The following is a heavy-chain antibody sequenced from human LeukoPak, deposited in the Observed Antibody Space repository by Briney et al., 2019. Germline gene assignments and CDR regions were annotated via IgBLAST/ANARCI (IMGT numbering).Heavy chain of an antibody. CDR3: ARDHGTTPLDY. D-gene: IGHD4-11*01. J-gene: IGHJ4*02. CDR2: INHSGST. V-gene: IGHV4-34*01. Sequence: SGTLSLTCAVYGGSFSGYYWSWIRQPPGKGLEWIGEINHSGSTNYNPSLKSRVTISVDTSKNQFSLKLSSVTAADTAVYYCARDHGTTPLDYWGQGTLVTVSS. CDR1: GGSFSGYY.